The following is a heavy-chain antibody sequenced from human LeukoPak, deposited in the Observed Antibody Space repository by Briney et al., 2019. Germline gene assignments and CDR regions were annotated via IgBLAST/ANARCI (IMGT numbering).Heavy chain of an antibody. CDR2: IYYTGST. Sequence: PSETLSLTCTVSGGSISSNYWNWIRQPPGKGLEWMGYIYYTGSTSCNPSLKNRVTISADTSKNQFSLRLTSVTAADTAVYYCARGLIVVANTGTFDFWGQGTMVTVSS. J-gene: IGHJ3*01. D-gene: IGHD3-22*01. V-gene: IGHV4-59*13. CDR3: ARGLIVVANTGTFDF. CDR1: GGSISSNY.